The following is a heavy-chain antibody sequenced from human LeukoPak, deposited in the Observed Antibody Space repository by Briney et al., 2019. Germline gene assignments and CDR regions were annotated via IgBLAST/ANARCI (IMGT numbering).Heavy chain of an antibody. CDR1: GFTFSSYA. D-gene: IGHD3-22*01. CDR3: AREDRTSYDTSGANWYFDL. Sequence: PGGSLRLSCAASGFTFSSYAMSWVRQAPGKGLEWVSAISGSGGSTYYADSVKGRFTISRDNSKNTLYLQMNSLRAEDTAVYYCAREDRTSYDTSGANWYFDLWGRGTLVIVSS. CDR2: ISGSGGST. J-gene: IGHJ2*01. V-gene: IGHV3-23*01.